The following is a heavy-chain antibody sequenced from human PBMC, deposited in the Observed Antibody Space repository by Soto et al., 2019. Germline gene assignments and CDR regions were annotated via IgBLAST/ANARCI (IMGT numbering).Heavy chain of an antibody. V-gene: IGHV3-33*01. J-gene: IGHJ6*02. CDR2: IWHDGNNK. Sequence: QVQLVESGGGVVQPGRSLRLSCAASGLTFSNYGMHWVRKAPGKGLEWVAIIWHDGNNKYYADSVRGRFIISRDNSKNWLYLQMNSLRAEDTAVYYCASDLVGASDSYGLDVWGQGTPVTVSS. CDR3: ASDLVGASDSYGLDV. D-gene: IGHD1-26*01. CDR1: GLTFSNYG.